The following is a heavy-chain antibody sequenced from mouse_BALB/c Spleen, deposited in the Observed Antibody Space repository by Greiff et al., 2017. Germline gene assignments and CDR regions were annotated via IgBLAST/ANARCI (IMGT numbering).Heavy chain of an antibody. V-gene: IGHV5-17*02. CDR2: ISSGSSTI. CDR3: ARTYYRYDGVMDY. D-gene: IGHD2-14*01. J-gene: IGHJ4*01. CDR1: GFTFSSFG. Sequence: EVQLVESGGGLVQPGGSRKLSCAASGFTFSSFGMHWVRQAPEKGLEWVAYISSGSSTIYYADTVKGRFTISRDNPKNTLFLQMTSLSSEDTAMYYCARTYYRYDGVMDYWGQGTSVTVSS.